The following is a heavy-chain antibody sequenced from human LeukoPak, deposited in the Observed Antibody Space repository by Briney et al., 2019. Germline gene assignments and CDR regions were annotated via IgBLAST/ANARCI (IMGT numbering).Heavy chain of an antibody. V-gene: IGHV3-48*01. J-gene: IGHJ4*02. CDR2: ISSSSSTI. CDR3: ARDVVYDTSGYYPFDY. Sequence: GGSLRLSCAASGFTLTNAWMNWVRQAPGKGLEWVSYISSSSSTIYYADSVKGRFTISRDNAMDSLYLQMNSLRAEDTAVYYCARDVVYDTSGYYPFDYWGQGTLVTVSS. CDR1: GFTLTNAW. D-gene: IGHD3-22*01.